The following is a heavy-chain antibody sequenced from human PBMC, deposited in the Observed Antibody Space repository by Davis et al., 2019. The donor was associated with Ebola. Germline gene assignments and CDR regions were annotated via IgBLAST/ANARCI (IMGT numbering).Heavy chain of an antibody. CDR1: GGSISSHY. D-gene: IGHD6-19*01. V-gene: IGHV4-59*11. J-gene: IGHJ4*02. CDR2: MYYSGST. CDR3: ARGWDSSGWQN. Sequence: MPSETLSLTCSVSGGSISSHYWSWIRQPPGKGLEWIGQMYYSGSTNYNPSLKSRDTISVDSSKNQFSLKLDSVTAADTAVYYCARGWDSSGWQNWGQGILVTVSS.